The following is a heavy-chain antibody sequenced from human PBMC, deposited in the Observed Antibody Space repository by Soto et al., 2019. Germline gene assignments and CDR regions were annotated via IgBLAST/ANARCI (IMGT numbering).Heavy chain of an antibody. D-gene: IGHD3-22*01. CDR2: IYYSGST. CDR1: GGSISSYY. J-gene: IGHJ4*02. CDR3: ARVHDSSGYYYFDY. V-gene: IGHV4-59*01. Sequence: SETLSLTCTVSGGSISSYYWRWIRQPPGKGLEWIGYIYYSGSTNYNPSLKSRVTISVDTSKNQFSLKLSSVTAADTAVYYCARVHDSSGYYYFDYWGQGTLVNVSS.